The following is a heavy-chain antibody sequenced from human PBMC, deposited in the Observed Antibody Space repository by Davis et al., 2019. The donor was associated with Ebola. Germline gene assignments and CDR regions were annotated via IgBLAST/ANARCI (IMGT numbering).Heavy chain of an antibody. V-gene: IGHV5-51*01. D-gene: IGHD2-15*01. CDR1: GYSFTNYW. Sequence: PGGSLRLSCKGSGYSFTNYWIGWVRQMPGKGLEWMGIIYHYDSNTKYSPSFQGQVTISADKSISTAYLQWSSLKASDTAMYYCARIGYCSGGSCYFHDYWGQGTLVTVSS. CDR2: IYHYDSNT. J-gene: IGHJ4*02. CDR3: ARIGYCSGGSCYFHDY.